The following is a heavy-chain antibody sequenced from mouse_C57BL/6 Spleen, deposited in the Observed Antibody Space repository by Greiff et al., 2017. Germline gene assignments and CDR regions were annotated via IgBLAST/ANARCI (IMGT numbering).Heavy chain of an antibody. CDR2: IYPSDSET. CDR3: ARYDYGSSPFAY. Sequence: QVQLQQPGAELVRPGSSVKLSCKASGYTFTSSWLDWVKQRPGQGLEWIGNIYPSDSETHYNQKFKDKATLTVDKSSSTAYMQLSSLTSEDSAVYYCARYDYGSSPFAYWGQGTLVTDSA. V-gene: IGHV1-61*01. D-gene: IGHD1-1*01. CDR1: GYTFTSSW. J-gene: IGHJ3*01.